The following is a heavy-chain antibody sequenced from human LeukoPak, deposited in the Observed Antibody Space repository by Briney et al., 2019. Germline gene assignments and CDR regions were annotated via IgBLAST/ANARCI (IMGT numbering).Heavy chain of an antibody. CDR2: IIPIFGTA. CDR1: GGTFSNYA. CDR3: AKDRASSSWSRDAFDI. V-gene: IGHV1-69*05. Sequence: GASVKVSCKASGGTFSNYAISWVRQAPGQGLEWMGGIIPIFGTANYAQKFQGRVTITTDESTSTVYMEVRSVRFEDTAVYYCAKDRASSSWSRDAFDIWGQGTVVTVSS. D-gene: IGHD6-13*01. J-gene: IGHJ3*02.